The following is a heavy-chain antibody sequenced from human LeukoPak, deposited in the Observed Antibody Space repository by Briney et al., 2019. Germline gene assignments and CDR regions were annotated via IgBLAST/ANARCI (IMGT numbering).Heavy chain of an antibody. D-gene: IGHD4-11*01. Sequence: GGSLRLSCAASGFTFSSYAMSWVRQAPGKGLEWVSAISGSGGSTYYADSVKGRFTISRDNSKNTLYLQMNSLRAEDTAVYYCAKARRRDSNYYYYMDVWGKGTTVTVSS. V-gene: IGHV3-23*01. CDR1: GFTFSSYA. CDR2: ISGSGGST. J-gene: IGHJ6*03. CDR3: AKARRRDSNYYYYMDV.